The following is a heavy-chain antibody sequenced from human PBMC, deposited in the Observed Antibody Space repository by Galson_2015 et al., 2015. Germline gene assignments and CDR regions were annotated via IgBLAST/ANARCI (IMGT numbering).Heavy chain of an antibody. CDR3: ARAAPPRCYESRGGWFDP. J-gene: IGHJ5*02. D-gene: IGHD3-22*01. CDR1: GYTFTSYD. CDR2: MNPNSGNT. Sequence: SVKVSCKASGYTFTSYDINWVRQATGQGLEWMGWMNPNSGNTGYAQKFQGRVTMTRNTSISTAYMELSSLRSEDTAVYYCARAAPPRCYESRGGWFDPWGQGTLVTVSS. V-gene: IGHV1-8*01.